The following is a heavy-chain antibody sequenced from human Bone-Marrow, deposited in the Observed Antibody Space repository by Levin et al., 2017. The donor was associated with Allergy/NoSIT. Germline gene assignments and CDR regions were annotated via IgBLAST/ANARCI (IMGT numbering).Heavy chain of an antibody. CDR1: GGSISSGGYS. J-gene: IGHJ4*02. V-gene: IGHV4-30-2*01. CDR3: AREDSSGYWNY. D-gene: IGHD3-22*01. Sequence: PSETLSLTCAVSGGSISSGGYSWSWIRQPPGKGLEWIGYIYHSGSTYYNPSLKSRVTISVDRSKNQFSLKLSSVTAADTAVYYCAREDSSGYWNYWGQGTLVTVSS. CDR2: IYHSGST.